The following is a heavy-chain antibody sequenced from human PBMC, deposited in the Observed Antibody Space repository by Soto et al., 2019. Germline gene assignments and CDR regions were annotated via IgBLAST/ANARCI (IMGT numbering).Heavy chain of an antibody. V-gene: IGHV4-34*01. J-gene: IGHJ3*02. Sequence: QVQLQQWGAGLLKPSETLSLTCAVYGGSFSGYYWSWIRQPPGKGLEWIGEINHSGSTNYNPSLKSRVTISVDTSKIQFSLKLSSVTAADTAVYYCARSWYDAFDIWGQGTMVTVSS. CDR1: GGSFSGYY. CDR2: INHSGST. CDR3: ARSWYDAFDI. D-gene: IGHD2-15*01.